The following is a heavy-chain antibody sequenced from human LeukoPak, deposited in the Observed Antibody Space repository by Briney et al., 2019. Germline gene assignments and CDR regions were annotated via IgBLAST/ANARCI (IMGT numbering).Heavy chain of an antibody. CDR1: GFTVSSYY. CDR3: ARSYSNHLFGMDV. CDR2: IYSGGST. V-gene: IGHV3-66*01. J-gene: IGHJ6*02. Sequence: GGSLRLSCAASGFTVSSYYMTWVRQAPGKGLEWVSVIYSGGSTYYADSVKGRVAISRDNSKDTVFLQMNSVRAEDTAVYYCARSYSNHLFGMDVWGQGTTVTVSS. D-gene: IGHD4-11*01.